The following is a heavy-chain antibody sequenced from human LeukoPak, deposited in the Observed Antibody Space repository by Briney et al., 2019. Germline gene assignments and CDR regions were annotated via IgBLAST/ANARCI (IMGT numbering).Heavy chain of an antibody. CDR2: INPSGGST. CDR1: GYTFTSYY. D-gene: IGHD6-19*01. Sequence: ASVKVSCKASGYTFTSYYMHWVRQAPGQGLEWMGIINPSGGSTSYAQKFQGRVTMTRDTSTSTVYMELSSLRSEDTAVYYCARGRPWYSSGWPPFSYYYGMDVWGQGTTVTVSS. J-gene: IGHJ6*02. V-gene: IGHV1-46*01. CDR3: ARGRPWYSSGWPPFSYYYGMDV.